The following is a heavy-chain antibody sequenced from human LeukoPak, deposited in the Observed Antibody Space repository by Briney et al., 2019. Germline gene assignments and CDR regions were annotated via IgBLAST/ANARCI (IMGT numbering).Heavy chain of an antibody. CDR3: ARDPVLGIAATRRFDY. D-gene: IGHD6-13*01. V-gene: IGHV1-2*02. CDR1: GYTFTGYY. CDR2: INPNSGGT. Sequence: GASVKVSCKASGYTFTGYYMHRVRQAPGQGLEWMGWINPNSGGTNYAQKFQGRVTMTRDTSISTAYMELSRLRSDETAVYYCARDPVLGIAATRRFDYWAREPWSPSPQ. J-gene: IGHJ4*02.